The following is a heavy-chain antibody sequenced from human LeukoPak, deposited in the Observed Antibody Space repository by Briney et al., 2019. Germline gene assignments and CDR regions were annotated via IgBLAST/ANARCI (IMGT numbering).Heavy chain of an antibody. D-gene: IGHD5-24*01. Sequence: GGSLRLSCAASGFTFSGYAMSWVRQAPGKGLEWVPAIGGAGVSTYYADSVKGRFTISRDNSKNMMYLQMNSLRGEDTAVYYCAKEGGRNGWPIDFWGQGTLVTVSS. J-gene: IGHJ4*02. CDR2: IGGAGVST. CDR1: GFTFSGYA. V-gene: IGHV3-23*01. CDR3: AKEGGRNGWPIDF.